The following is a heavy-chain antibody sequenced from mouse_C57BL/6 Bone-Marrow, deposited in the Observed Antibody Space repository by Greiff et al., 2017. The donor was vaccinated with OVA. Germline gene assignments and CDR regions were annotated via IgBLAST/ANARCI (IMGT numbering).Heavy chain of an antibody. D-gene: IGHD2-3*01. CDR2: IRSKSNNYAT. V-gene: IGHV10-1*01. CDR3: VRHHDGYYDAMDY. J-gene: IGHJ4*01. CDR1: GFSFNTYA. Sequence: EVQRVESGGGLVQPKGSLKLSCAASGFSFNTYAMNWVRQAPGKGLEWVARIRSKSNNYATYYADSVKDRFTISRDDSESMLYLQMNNLKTEDTAMYYCVRHHDGYYDAMDYWGQGTSVTVSS.